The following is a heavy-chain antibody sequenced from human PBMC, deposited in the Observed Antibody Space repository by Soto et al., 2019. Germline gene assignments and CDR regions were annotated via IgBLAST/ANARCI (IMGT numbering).Heavy chain of an antibody. J-gene: IGHJ6*02. Sequence: GEFLKISCKGSGYSFTSYWISWVRQMPGKGLEWMGRIDPSDSYTNYSPSFQGHVTISADKSISTAYLQWSSLKASDTAMYYCATRTKPTIVVVPAAMSLSYYGMDVWGQGTTVTVSS. CDR1: GYSFTSYW. V-gene: IGHV5-10-1*01. CDR2: IDPSDSYT. CDR3: ATRTKPTIVVVPAAMSLSYYGMDV. D-gene: IGHD2-2*01.